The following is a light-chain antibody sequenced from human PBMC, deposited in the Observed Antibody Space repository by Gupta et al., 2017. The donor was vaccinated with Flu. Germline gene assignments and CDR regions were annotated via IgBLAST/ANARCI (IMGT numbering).Light chain of an antibody. J-gene: IGLJ2*01. V-gene: IGLV2-14*01. CDR2: DVT. CDR1: SSDIGSYNY. Sequence: SITISCIGTSSDIGSYNYVSWYQQHPGKAPKLLIYDVTNRPSGISNRFSGSKSGDTASLTISGLQAEDEADYYCSSCTSSTTLVFGGGIKLTVL. CDR3: SSCTSSTTLV.